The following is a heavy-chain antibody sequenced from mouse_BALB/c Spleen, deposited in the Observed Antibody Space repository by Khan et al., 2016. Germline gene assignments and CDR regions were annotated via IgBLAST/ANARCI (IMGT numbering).Heavy chain of an antibody. J-gene: IGHJ2*01. D-gene: IGHD6-1*01. CDR3: ARFRSANY. Sequence: QIQLVQSGPELKKPGETVKISCKASGYNFTNYGMNWVKQAPGKGLNWMGWINTYTGEPTYTDDFKGRFAFSLETSARTAYLQINSLKNDDMATYFCARFRSANYWGQGTTLTVSS. CDR2: INTYTGEP. CDR1: GYNFTNYG. V-gene: IGHV9-1*02.